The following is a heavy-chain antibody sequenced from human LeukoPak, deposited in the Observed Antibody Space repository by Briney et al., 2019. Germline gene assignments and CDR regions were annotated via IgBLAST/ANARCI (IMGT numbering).Heavy chain of an antibody. J-gene: IGHJ3*02. CDR2: IIIGDGYT. CDR3: AKDRGGSYTFDI. V-gene: IGHV1-46*01. Sequence: ASVKVSCKASGNTFTSSHMHWVRQAPGQGLEWMGIIIIGDGYTKYAQKFQGRVTITRDTSTSTLYMELSSLRSEDTAVYYCAKDRGGSYTFDIWGQGTMVTVSS. D-gene: IGHD3-16*01. CDR1: GNTFTSSH.